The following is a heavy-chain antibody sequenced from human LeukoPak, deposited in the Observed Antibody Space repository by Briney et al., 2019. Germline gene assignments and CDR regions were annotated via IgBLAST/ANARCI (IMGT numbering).Heavy chain of an antibody. D-gene: IGHD5-12*01. CDR1: GFTFSADW. J-gene: IGHJ4*02. CDR3: ARDSGGLRLFDC. Sequence: GGSLRLSCAASGFTFSADWMSWVRQAPGKGLEWVASMNQDGSERYYVDSVEGRFTISRDNTKNSLYLQMNSLRAEDTAVYYCARDSGGLRLFDCWGQGTLVTDSS. CDR2: MNQDGSER. V-gene: IGHV3-7*01.